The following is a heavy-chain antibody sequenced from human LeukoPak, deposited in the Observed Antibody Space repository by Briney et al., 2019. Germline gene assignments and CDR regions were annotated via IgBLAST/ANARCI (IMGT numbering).Heavy chain of an antibody. V-gene: IGHV1-2*04. Sequence: ASVKVSCKASGYTFTGYYMHWVRQAPGQGLEWMGWINPNSGGTNYAQKFQGWVIMTRDTSISTAYMELSRLRSDDTAVYYCARANFLYCSSSTCLFDYWGQGTLVTVSS. D-gene: IGHD2-2*01. CDR2: INPNSGGT. CDR3: ARANFLYCSSSTCLFDY. J-gene: IGHJ4*02. CDR1: GYTFTGYY.